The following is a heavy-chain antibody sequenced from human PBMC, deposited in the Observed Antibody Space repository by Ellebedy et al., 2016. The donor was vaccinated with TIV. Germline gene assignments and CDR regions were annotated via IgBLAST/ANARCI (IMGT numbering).Heavy chain of an antibody. Sequence: MPSETLSLTCTVSGGSISSSSINWGWIRQPPGKGLEWIGTIWHTGTSWYNTSLESRLTVSVDTSKNQFSMKLSSLSAADTALYYCVRGGGTAFDIWGQGTNVTVSS. CDR1: GGSISSSSIN. J-gene: IGHJ3*02. CDR2: IWHTGTS. V-gene: IGHV4-39*07. D-gene: IGHD3-16*01. CDR3: VRGGGTAFDI.